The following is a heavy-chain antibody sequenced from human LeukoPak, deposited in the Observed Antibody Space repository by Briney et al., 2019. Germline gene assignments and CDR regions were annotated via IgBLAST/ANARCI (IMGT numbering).Heavy chain of an antibody. Sequence: ASVKVSCKASGYTFTSYGISWVRQAPGQGLEWMGWISAYNGNTNYAQKLQGRVTMTTDTSTSTAYMELRSLRSDDTAVYYCARGLYSSGRYLLGDIWGQGTMVTVSS. V-gene: IGHV1-18*01. J-gene: IGHJ3*02. CDR3: ARGLYSSGRYLLGDI. CDR1: GYTFTSYG. D-gene: IGHD6-19*01. CDR2: ISAYNGNT.